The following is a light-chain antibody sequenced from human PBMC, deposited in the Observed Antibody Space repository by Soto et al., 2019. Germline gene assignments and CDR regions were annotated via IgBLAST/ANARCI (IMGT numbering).Light chain of an antibody. CDR3: QQYNSYRA. CDR2: KAS. Sequence: DIQVTQSPSTQSASVGDRVTITCRASQSIDTWLAWHQQKPGQVPKLLISKASNLESGVPSRLSGSGSGTEFTLTISSLQPDDSATYYCQQYNSYRAFGQGTRLEVK. J-gene: IGKJ5*01. CDR1: QSIDTW. V-gene: IGKV1-5*03.